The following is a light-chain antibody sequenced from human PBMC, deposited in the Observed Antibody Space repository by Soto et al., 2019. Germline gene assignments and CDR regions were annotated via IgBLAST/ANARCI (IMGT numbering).Light chain of an antibody. Sequence: EIVLTQSPGTLSLSPGERATLSCRASQSVSSSYLAWYQQKPGQAPRLLIYGASSRATGIPDRFSGSGSGTDFTLTISRLEHEDVAVYYCQQYGSSPWYTFGQGTKLELK. J-gene: IGKJ2*01. CDR2: GAS. V-gene: IGKV3-20*01. CDR3: QQYGSSPWYT. CDR1: QSVSSSY.